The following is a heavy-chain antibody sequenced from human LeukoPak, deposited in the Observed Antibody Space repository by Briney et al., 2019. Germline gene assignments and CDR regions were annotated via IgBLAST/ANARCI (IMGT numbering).Heavy chain of an antibody. V-gene: IGHV3-48*02. J-gene: IGHJ3*02. CDR2: ISSGSGTI. D-gene: IGHD2-15*01. Sequence: GGSLRLSCAASGFTFSDYSMNWVRQAPGKGLEWVSYISSGSGTIYYADPVKGRFTISRDNAKNSLYLQMNSLRDEDTAVYYCARVTRIFLYAFDIWGQGTMVTVSS. CDR1: GFTFSDYS. CDR3: ARVTRIFLYAFDI.